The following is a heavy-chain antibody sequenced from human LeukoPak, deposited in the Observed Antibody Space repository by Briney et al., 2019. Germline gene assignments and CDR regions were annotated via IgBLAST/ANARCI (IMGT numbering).Heavy chain of an antibody. CDR3: ARVDIVVVPAASSGDY. D-gene: IGHD2-2*03. J-gene: IGHJ4*02. V-gene: IGHV1-2*02. CDR1: GYTFTDYY. CDR2: INPNSGGT. Sequence: GASVKVSCKASGYTFTDYYMHWVRQAPGQGLEWMGWINPNSGGTNYAQKFQGRVTMTRDTSISTAYMELSRLRSDDTAVYYCARVDIVVVPAASSGDYWGQGTLVTVSS.